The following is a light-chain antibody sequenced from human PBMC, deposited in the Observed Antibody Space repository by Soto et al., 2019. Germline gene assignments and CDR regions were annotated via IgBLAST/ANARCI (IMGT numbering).Light chain of an antibody. Sequence: EVVLTQSPGTLSLSPGETATLSCRASQTISTNYLAWYQQKPGQAPRLLLYAASNRLTGIPDRFSVSGSGTDFTLTISRLEPGDFALYYCQQYGRTFGQGTRLEMK. CDR2: AAS. CDR1: QTISTNY. J-gene: IGKJ5*01. CDR3: QQYGRT. V-gene: IGKV3-20*01.